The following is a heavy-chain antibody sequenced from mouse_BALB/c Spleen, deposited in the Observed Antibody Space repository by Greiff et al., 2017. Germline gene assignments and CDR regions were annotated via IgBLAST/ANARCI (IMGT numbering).Heavy chain of an antibody. V-gene: IGHV5-6-3*01. CDR3: AREDDYDYFDY. J-gene: IGHJ2*01. CDR1: GFTFSSYG. Sequence: EVMLVESGGGLVQPGGSLKLSCAASGFTFSSYGMSWVRQTPDKRLELVATINSNGGSTYYPDSVKGRFTISRDNAKNTLYLQMSSLKSEDTAMYYCAREDDYDYFDYWGQGTTLTVSS. CDR2: INSNGGST. D-gene: IGHD2-4*01.